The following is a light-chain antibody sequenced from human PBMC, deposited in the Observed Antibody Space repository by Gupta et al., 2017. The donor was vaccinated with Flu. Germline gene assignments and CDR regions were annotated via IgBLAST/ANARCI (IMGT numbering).Light chain of an antibody. CDR2: VAS. V-gene: IGKV3-11*01. Sequence: MILTQSPASLSLSPGERATLSCRAIQSVSSYLSWDQQNPGQAPSLLIDVASNRATGIPARFRGSGSGTDFTLTIRSLDPEDFAFDYCQRRSLSSYLTFGGGTKVEIK. CDR1: QSVSSY. J-gene: IGKJ4*01. CDR3: QRRSLSSYLT.